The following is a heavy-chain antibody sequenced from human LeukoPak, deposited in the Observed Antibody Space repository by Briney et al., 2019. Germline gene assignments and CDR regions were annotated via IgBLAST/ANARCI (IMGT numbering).Heavy chain of an antibody. J-gene: IGHJ4*02. D-gene: IGHD6-19*01. CDR3: ARGGGWYVDY. CDR1: GGSFSGYY. CDR2: INHSGST. V-gene: IGHV4-34*01. Sequence: PSETLSLTCAVYGGSFSGYYWSWIRQPPGKGLGWIGEINHSGSTNYNPSLKSRVTISVDTSKNQFSLKLSSVTAADTAVYYCARGGGWYVDYWGQGTLVTVSS.